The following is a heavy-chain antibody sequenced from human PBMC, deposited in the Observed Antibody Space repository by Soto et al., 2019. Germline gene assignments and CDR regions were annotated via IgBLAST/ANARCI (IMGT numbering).Heavy chain of an antibody. Sequence: ASVKVSCKASGYTFTSYYMHWVRQAPGQGLEWMGIINPSGGSTSYAQKFQGRVTMTRDTSTSTVYMELSSLRSEDTAVYYCASSYYGSGSYYYAFDIWGQGTMVTASS. J-gene: IGHJ3*02. CDR1: GYTFTSYY. CDR2: INPSGGST. D-gene: IGHD3-10*01. V-gene: IGHV1-46*01. CDR3: ASSYYGSGSYYYAFDI.